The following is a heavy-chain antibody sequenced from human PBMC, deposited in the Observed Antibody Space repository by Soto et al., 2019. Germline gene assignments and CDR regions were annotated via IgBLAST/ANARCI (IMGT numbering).Heavy chain of an antibody. Sequence: GGSLRLSCAASGFTFSTYAMSWVRQAPGKGLEWVSGISGSGDSTYYADSVKGRFTISRDKSKNTLFLQMNSLRVEDTAVYHCAKVGYNNGWYWFDPWGQGTLVTVSS. CDR3: AKVGYNNGWYWFDP. CDR2: ISGSGDST. V-gene: IGHV3-23*01. D-gene: IGHD6-19*01. J-gene: IGHJ5*02. CDR1: GFTFSTYA.